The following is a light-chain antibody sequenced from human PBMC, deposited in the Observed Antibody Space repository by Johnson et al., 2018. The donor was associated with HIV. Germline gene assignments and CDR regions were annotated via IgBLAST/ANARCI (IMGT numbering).Light chain of an antibody. J-gene: IGLJ1*01. CDR2: YNN. CDR3: GAWDSSLGAHYV. CDR1: SYNIGNNY. Sequence: HFVLTQPLSVSAAPGQKVTISCSGSSYNIGNNYVPWYQQLPGTAPKFLIYYNNKRPSGIPARFSATLPGTSTTLDITGLQTGNACDYYCGAWDSSLGAHYVFGSGTRVTVL. V-gene: IGLV1-51*01.